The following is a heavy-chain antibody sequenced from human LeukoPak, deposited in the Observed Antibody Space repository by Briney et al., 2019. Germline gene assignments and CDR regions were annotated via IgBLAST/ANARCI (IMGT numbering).Heavy chain of an antibody. CDR3: ARDGIYYGDYYYYYMDV. J-gene: IGHJ6*03. V-gene: IGHV3-30*03. CDR1: GFTFSTYW. CDR2: ISYDGSNK. D-gene: IGHD4-17*01. Sequence: GGSLRLSCAASGFTFSTYWMHWVRQAPGKGLEWVAVISYDGSNKYYADSVKGRFTISRDNSKNTLYLQMNSLRAEDTAVYYCARDGIYYGDYYYYYMDVWGKGTTVTVSS.